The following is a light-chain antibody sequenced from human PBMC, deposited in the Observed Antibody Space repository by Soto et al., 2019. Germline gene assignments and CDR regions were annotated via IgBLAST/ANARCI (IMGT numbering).Light chain of an antibody. CDR1: TSDVGGYNY. CDR2: DVV. CDR3: SSYTSSGSLV. V-gene: IGLV2-14*03. Sequence: QSALTQPASVSGSPGQSITISCTGTTSDVGGYNYVSWYQHHPGKAPKALIYDVVIRPSGVSNRFSGSKSGSTASLTISGLQVEDEADYYCSSYTSSGSLVFGGGTKLTVL. J-gene: IGLJ3*02.